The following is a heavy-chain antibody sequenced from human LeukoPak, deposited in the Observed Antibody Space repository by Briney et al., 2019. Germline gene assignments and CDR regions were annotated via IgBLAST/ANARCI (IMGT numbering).Heavy chain of an antibody. CDR1: DDSISSNRYF. CDR2: INYSGST. CDR3: ARQTDDYYDSSGSFDY. J-gene: IGHJ4*02. Sequence: SETLSLTCTISDDSISSNRYFWAWIRRPPGKGLEWIASINYSGSTYYNPSLKSRVTISVDTSKNQFSLKLSSVTAADTAVYYCARQTDDYYDSSGSFDYWGQGTLVTVSS. V-gene: IGHV4-39*01. D-gene: IGHD3-22*01.